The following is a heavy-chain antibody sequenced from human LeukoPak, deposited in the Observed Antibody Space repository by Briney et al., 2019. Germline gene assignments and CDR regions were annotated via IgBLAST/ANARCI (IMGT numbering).Heavy chain of an antibody. D-gene: IGHD2-15*01. Sequence: SETLSLTCTVSGGSINSSSFYWGWIRQPPGKGLEWMGSIHYSGYTYYNSSLLSRVTISVDTSKNQFSLKLSSVTAADTAVYYCARGTFLCCSGGSCYKKTQTDYWGQGTLVTVSS. J-gene: IGHJ4*02. CDR1: GGSINSSSFY. V-gene: IGHV4-39*01. CDR2: IHYSGYT. CDR3: ARGTFLCCSGGSCYKKTQTDY.